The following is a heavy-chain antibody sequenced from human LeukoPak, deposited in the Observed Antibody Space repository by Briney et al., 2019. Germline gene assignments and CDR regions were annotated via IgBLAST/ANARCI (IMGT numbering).Heavy chain of an antibody. D-gene: IGHD3-3*01. CDR1: GFTFTTYS. CDR2: ISSSSSSI. CDR3: ARAYDFWSGYYPTYFDY. J-gene: IGHJ4*02. Sequence: GGSLRLSCAASGFTFTTYSMNWVRQAPGKGLEWVSYISSSSSSIYYADSVKGRFTISRDNARNSLYLQMNSLRAEDTAVYYCARAYDFWSGYYPTYFDYWGQGTPVTVSS. V-gene: IGHV3-48*01.